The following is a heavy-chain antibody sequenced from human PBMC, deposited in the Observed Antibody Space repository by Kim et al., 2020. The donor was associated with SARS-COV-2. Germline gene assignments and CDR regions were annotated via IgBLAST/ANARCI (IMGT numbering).Heavy chain of an antibody. CDR3: ARELGYCSSTSCYVGYYYYYGMEV. V-gene: IGHV4-39*02. D-gene: IGHD2-2*01. J-gene: IGHJ6*02. CDR2: IYYSGST. CDR1: GGSISSSSYY. Sequence: SETLSLTCTVSGGSISSSSYYWGWIRQPPGKGLEWIGSIYYSGSTYYNPSLKSRVTISVDTSKNQFSLKLSSVTAADTAVYYCARELGYCSSTSCYVGYYYYYGMEVWGQGTTVTVSS.